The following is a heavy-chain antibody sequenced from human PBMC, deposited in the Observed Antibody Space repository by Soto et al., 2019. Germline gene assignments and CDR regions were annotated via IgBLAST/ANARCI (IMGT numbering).Heavy chain of an antibody. CDR2: LNDRGSS. Sequence: QVQLQQWGAGPLRPLDTLSLTCGVSGGSFSGYYWAWIRQSPGKGLERIGELNDRGSSNYNPSLKSRVSISVGTSKNHYALTRRSVTAADTAVYYGARESHDMLTGPPWVWYFDLWGRGTLVTVSS. V-gene: IGHV4-34*01. J-gene: IGHJ2*01. CDR1: GGSFSGYY. CDR3: ARESHDMLTGPPWVWYFDL. D-gene: IGHD3-9*01.